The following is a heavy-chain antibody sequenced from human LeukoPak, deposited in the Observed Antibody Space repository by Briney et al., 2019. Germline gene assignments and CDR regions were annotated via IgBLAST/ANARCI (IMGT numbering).Heavy chain of an antibody. CDR3: ARAEYCSGGSCYSYWYFDL. CDR1: GGSFSGYY. Sequence: PSETLSLTCAVYGGSFSGYYWSWIRQPPGKGLEWIGEINHSGSTNYNPSLKSRVTISVDTSKSQFFLKLSSVTAADTAVYYCARAEYCSGGSCYSYWYFDLWGRGTLVTVSS. J-gene: IGHJ2*01. V-gene: IGHV4-34*01. CDR2: INHSGST. D-gene: IGHD2-15*01.